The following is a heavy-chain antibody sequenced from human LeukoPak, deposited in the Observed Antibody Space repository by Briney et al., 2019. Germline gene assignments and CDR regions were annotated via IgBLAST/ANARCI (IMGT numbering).Heavy chain of an antibody. J-gene: IGHJ6*02. V-gene: IGHV1-69*13. D-gene: IGHD3-9*01. Sequence: SVKVSCKASGYTFIGYYMHWVRQAPGQGLEWMGGIIPIFGTANYAQKFQGRVTITADESTSTAYMELSSLRSEDTAVYYCAREGTPPYDILTGYYRYYGMDVWGQGTTVTVSS. CDR2: IIPIFGTA. CDR1: GYTFIGYY. CDR3: AREGTPPYDILTGYYRYYGMDV.